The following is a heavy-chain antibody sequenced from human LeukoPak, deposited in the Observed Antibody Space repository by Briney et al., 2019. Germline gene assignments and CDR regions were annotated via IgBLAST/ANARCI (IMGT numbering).Heavy chain of an antibody. CDR3: VREGTSVTAKDAFDI. CDR2: ISFDASSK. V-gene: IGHV3-30-3*01. D-gene: IGHD4-17*01. J-gene: IGHJ3*02. Sequence: PGGSLRLSCAASGFAFSTYAIHWVRQAPGKGLEWVALISFDASSKYHADSLQGRFTLSRDNSKNTLFLQMNSLRAEDTAVYYCVREGTSVTAKDAFDIWGQGTMVTVSS. CDR1: GFAFSTYA.